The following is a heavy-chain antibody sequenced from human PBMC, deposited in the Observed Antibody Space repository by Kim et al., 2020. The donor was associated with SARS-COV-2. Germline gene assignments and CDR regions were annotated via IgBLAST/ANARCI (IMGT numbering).Heavy chain of an antibody. Sequence: GGSLRLSCAASGFTFSSYAMSWVRQAPGKGLEWVSAISGSGGSTYYADSVKGRFTISRDNSKNTLYLQMNSLRAEDTAVYYCAKALTPYYYDSSGYWIADAFDIWGQGTMVTVSS. V-gene: IGHV3-23*01. CDR1: GFTFSSYA. CDR2: ISGSGGST. CDR3: AKALTPYYYDSSGYWIADAFDI. D-gene: IGHD3-22*01. J-gene: IGHJ3*02.